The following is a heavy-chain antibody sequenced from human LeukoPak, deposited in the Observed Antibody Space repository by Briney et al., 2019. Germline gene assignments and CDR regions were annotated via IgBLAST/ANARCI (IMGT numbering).Heavy chain of an antibody. D-gene: IGHD5-24*01. CDR1: GFTFSSYA. CDR3: AKDRMAHFFYWYFDL. V-gene: IGHV3-23*01. Sequence: GGSLRLSCAASGFTFSSYAMSWVRQAPGKGLEWVSGISGSGGSTLYADSVKGRFTISRDNSKKTVYLQMNSLRAEDTAVYYCAKDRMAHFFYWYFDLWGRGTLVTVSS. CDR2: ISGSGGST. J-gene: IGHJ2*01.